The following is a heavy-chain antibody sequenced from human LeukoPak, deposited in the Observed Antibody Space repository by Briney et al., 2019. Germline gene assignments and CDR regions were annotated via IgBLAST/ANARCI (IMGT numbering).Heavy chain of an antibody. CDR2: ISASGSTT. Sequence: GGSLRLPCAASGFIFSTYAMSWVRQAPGKGLERVSTISASGSTTYYADSVRGRFTISRDNSKNTLSLQMSSLRAEDTAVYYCAKARTPYNSGFDYWGQGTLVAVSS. CDR1: GFIFSTYA. CDR3: AKARTPYNSGFDY. V-gene: IGHV3-23*01. J-gene: IGHJ4*02. D-gene: IGHD6-19*01.